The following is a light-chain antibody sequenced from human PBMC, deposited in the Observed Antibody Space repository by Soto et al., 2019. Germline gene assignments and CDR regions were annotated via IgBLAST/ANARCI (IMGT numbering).Light chain of an antibody. J-gene: IGLJ1*01. CDR2: EVS. V-gene: IGLV2-14*01. CDR1: SSGVGGYNY. Sequence: QSALAQPASMSVSPGQSITISCTGTSSGVGGYNYVSWYQQHPGKAPKLIIYEVSNRPSAVSSRFSGSKSGNTASLTISGPQAEDEADYYCSSYTTTTTLGVFGSGTKVTV. CDR3: SSYTTTTTLGV.